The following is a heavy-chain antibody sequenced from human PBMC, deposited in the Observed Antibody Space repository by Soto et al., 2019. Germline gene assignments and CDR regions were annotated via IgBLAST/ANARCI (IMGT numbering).Heavy chain of an antibody. J-gene: IGHJ3*02. V-gene: IGHV1-3*01. Sequence: GASVKVSCKASGYTLTGYDIHWVRQAPGQRLEWMGWINAGNGNTKYSQKFQGRVTITRDTSASTAYMELSSLRSEDTAVYYCARDSTLYYYDSSGYSGNAFDIWGQGTMVTVSS. CDR3: ARDSTLYYYDSSGYSGNAFDI. D-gene: IGHD3-22*01. CDR2: INAGNGNT. CDR1: GYTLTGYD.